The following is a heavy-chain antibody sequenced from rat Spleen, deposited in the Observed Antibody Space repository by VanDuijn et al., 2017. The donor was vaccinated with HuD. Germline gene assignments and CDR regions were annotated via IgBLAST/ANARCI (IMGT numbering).Heavy chain of an antibody. CDR3: TRATTYGYTLDY. CDR1: GFTFSNYD. D-gene: IGHD1-6*01. V-gene: IGHV5S13*01. Sequence: EVQLVESGGGLAQPGRSLKLSCAVSGFTFSNYDMAWVRQAPTKGLEWVASINPSGGHTFYRDSVKGRFTLSRDNAKNTQSLQMDSLRSEDTATYYCTRATTYGYTLDYWGQGVMVTVSS. CDR2: INPSGGHT. J-gene: IGHJ2*01.